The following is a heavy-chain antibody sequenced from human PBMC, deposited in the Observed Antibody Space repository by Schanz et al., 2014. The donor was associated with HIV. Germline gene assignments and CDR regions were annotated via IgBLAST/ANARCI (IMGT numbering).Heavy chain of an antibody. J-gene: IGHJ6*02. Sequence: QVQLVESGGGVVQPGRSLRLSCAASGITFSTSGMHWVRQAPGKGLEWVAFISYDGSNKYYADSVKGRFTISRDNSKNTLYLQMNSLRAEDTAVYHCAKVARWDYYNMDVWGQGTTVTVSS. CDR2: ISYDGSNK. V-gene: IGHV3-30*18. CDR1: GITFSTSG. CDR3: AKVARWDYYNMDV.